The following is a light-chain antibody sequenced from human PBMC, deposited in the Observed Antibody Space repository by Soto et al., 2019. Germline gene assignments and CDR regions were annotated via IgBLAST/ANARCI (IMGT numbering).Light chain of an antibody. CDR3: PHYHSYPVT. V-gene: IGKV1-5*03. J-gene: IGKJ4*01. Sequence: DIQMTQSPSTLSASVGDRVTITCRASPSVSTWLAWYQQKPGKAPKLLIHKASTLENGVPSSFSCSGSGTYFTLTSSSLQPDVFETYYCPHYHSYPVTFGGGPKVESK. CDR2: KAS. CDR1: PSVSTW.